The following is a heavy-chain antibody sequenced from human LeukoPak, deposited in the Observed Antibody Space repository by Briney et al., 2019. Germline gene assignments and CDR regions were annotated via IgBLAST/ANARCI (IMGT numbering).Heavy chain of an antibody. D-gene: IGHD3-10*01. CDR3: ASSYINTWPKDRIFDF. CDR1: GFTFSDLQ. J-gene: IGHJ4*02. Sequence: GGSLRLSCAASGFTFSDLQMDWVRQAPGKGLEWVGRIGNKARGYTPEYAASVTGRFTISRDDSKNSVYLQMNSLKTEDAAVYYCASSYINTWPKDRIFDFWGQGTLVTVSS. V-gene: IGHV3-72*01. CDR2: IGNKARGYTP.